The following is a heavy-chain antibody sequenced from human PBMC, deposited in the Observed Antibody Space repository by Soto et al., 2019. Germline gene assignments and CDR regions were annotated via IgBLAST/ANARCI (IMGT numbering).Heavy chain of an antibody. Sequence: SETLSLTCSVSGGSVSNKTYYWSWIRQPPGKRLEWIGYVYYSGTTNYNPSLKSRVTISVDPSKNQFSLRLSSVTTADTALYYCARTTAVPNTLRSRYFFDYWGQGTLVTVSS. CDR1: GGSVSNKTYY. D-gene: IGHD4-17*01. J-gene: IGHJ4*02. CDR2: VYYSGTT. V-gene: IGHV4-61*01. CDR3: ARTTAVPNTLRSRYFFDY.